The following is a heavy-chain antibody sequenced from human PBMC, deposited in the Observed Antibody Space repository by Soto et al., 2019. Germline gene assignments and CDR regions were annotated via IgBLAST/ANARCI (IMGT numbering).Heavy chain of an antibody. D-gene: IGHD6-19*01. V-gene: IGHV3-30*18. Sequence: GGSLRLSCVVSGFTFSDYGMHWVRQAPGKGLEWVAVISPDGKNQYYPDSLRGRFTISRDDSKSTLYLQLNSLRAEDTAVYYCVKHSGWSPDSWGQGTQVTVSS. CDR1: GFTFSDYG. CDR2: ISPDGKNQ. J-gene: IGHJ4*02. CDR3: VKHSGWSPDS.